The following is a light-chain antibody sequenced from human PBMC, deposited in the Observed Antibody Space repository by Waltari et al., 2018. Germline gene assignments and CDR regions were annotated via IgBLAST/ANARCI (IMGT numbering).Light chain of an antibody. CDR1: EDIKNY. V-gene: IGKV1-33*01. CDR3: HQSKSLPYT. J-gene: IGKJ2*01. Sequence: DIQMTQSPSSLSASVGDSVTITCQASEDIKNYLNWYQQKPGRAPILLIYDASSLETWVPRRFSAGGYGTDFTLTISSLQAEDIGTYFCHQSKSLPYTFGQGTKVEIK. CDR2: DAS.